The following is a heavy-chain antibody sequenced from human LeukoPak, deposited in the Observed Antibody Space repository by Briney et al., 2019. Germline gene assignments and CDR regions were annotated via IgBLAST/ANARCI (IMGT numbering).Heavy chain of an antibody. CDR1: GGSISSYY. CDR3: ARDSGTTGEVKFDP. J-gene: IGHJ5*02. D-gene: IGHD3-10*01. CDR2: IYTNGTI. Sequence: SETLSLTCTVSGGSISSYYWSWIRQPAGTALEWIGRIYTNGTITYNPSLKSRVTMSVDTSKNQFSLKLSSVTAADTAVYYCARDSGTTGEVKFDPWGQGTLVTVSS. V-gene: IGHV4-4*07.